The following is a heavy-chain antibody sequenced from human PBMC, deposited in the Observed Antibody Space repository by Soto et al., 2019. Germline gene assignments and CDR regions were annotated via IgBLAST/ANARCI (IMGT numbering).Heavy chain of an antibody. Sequence: QVQLQESGPGLVKPSETLSLTCTVSGGSISSYYWSWIRQSPGKGLEWIGYIYHSGSTNYNPSLKSRVTISVDTSKNQFSLKLSSATAADTAVYYCARVFHYYGSGSFYYVMDVWGKGTTVTVSS. D-gene: IGHD3-10*01. J-gene: IGHJ6*03. CDR2: IYHSGST. V-gene: IGHV4-59*01. CDR3: ARVFHYYGSGSFYYVMDV. CDR1: GGSISSYY.